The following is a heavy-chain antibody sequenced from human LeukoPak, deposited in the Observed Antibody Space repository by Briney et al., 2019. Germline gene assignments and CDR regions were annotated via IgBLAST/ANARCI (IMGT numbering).Heavy chain of an antibody. D-gene: IGHD3-10*01. Sequence: SETLSLTCAVYGGSFSGYYWSWIRQPPGKGLEWIGEINHSGSTNYNPSLKSRVTISVDTSKNQFSLKLSSVTAADKAVYYCARRISYYYGSGGYSYLDYWGQGTLVTVSS. J-gene: IGHJ4*02. CDR1: GGSFSGYY. V-gene: IGHV4-34*01. CDR3: ARRISYYYGSGGYSYLDY. CDR2: INHSGST.